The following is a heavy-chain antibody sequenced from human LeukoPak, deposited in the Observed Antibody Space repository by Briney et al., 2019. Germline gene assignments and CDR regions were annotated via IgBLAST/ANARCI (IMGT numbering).Heavy chain of an antibody. CDR3: ARARSGYVWGSYRPFYYYMDV. CDR1: GYTFTSYD. J-gene: IGHJ6*03. Sequence: GGSLRLSCAASGYTFTSYDINWVRQATGQGLEWMGWMNPNSGNTGYAQKFQGRVTMTRNTSISTAYMELSSLRSEDTAVYYCARARSGYVWGSYRPFYYYMDVWGKGTTVTISS. CDR2: MNPNSGNT. V-gene: IGHV1-8*01. D-gene: IGHD3-16*02.